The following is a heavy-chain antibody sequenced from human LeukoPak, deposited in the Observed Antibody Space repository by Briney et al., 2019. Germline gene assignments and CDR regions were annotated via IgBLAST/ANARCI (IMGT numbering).Heavy chain of an antibody. Sequence: ASVKVSCKASGGTFSSYAISWVRQAPGKGLEYVSAISSNGGSTYYANSVKGRFTISRDNSKNTLYLQMGSLRAEDMAVYYCARGPGRTLSLFDYWGQGTLVTVSS. D-gene: IGHD2/OR15-2a*01. V-gene: IGHV3-64*01. CDR1: GGTFSSYA. CDR3: ARGPGRTLSLFDY. CDR2: ISSNGGST. J-gene: IGHJ4*02.